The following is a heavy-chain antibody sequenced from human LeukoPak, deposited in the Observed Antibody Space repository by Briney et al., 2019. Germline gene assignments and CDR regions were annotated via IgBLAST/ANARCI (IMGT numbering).Heavy chain of an antibody. D-gene: IGHD3-3*01. CDR3: ARPPRNFWSGFESEGH. J-gene: IGHJ4*02. V-gene: IGHV4-34*01. CDR2: INHSGST. CDR1: GGSFSGYY. Sequence: SETLSLTCAVYGGSFSGYYWSWIRQPPGKGLEWIGEINHSGSTNYNPSLKSRVTISVDTSKNQFSLKLSSVTAADTAVYYCARPPRNFWSGFESEGHWGQGTLVTVSS.